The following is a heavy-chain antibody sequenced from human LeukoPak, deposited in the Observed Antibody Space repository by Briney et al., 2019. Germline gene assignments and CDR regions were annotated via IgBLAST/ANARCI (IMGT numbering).Heavy chain of an antibody. Sequence: PSETLSLTCTVSGYSISSGYYWGWIRQPPGKGLEWIGSIYHSGSTYYNPSLKSRVTISVDTSKNQFSLKLSSVTAADTAVYYCASGGGYLNYWGQGTLVTVSS. CDR3: ASGGGYLNY. D-gene: IGHD3-16*01. CDR2: IYHSGST. V-gene: IGHV4-38-2*02. J-gene: IGHJ4*02. CDR1: GYSISSGYY.